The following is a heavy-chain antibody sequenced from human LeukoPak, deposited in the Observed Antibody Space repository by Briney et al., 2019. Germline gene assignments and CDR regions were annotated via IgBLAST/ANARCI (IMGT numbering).Heavy chain of an antibody. J-gene: IGHJ6*03. CDR1: GYTFTGYY. V-gene: IGHV1-2*02. CDR3: ARDGVSSSWYVVDYYMDV. CDR2: INPNSGGT. Sequence: GASVKVSCKASGYTFTGYYMHWVRQAPGQGLEWMGWINPNSGGTNYAQKFQGRVTMTRDTSISTAYMELSRLRSDDTAVYYCARDGVSSSWYVVDYYMDVWGKGTTVTISS. D-gene: IGHD6-13*01.